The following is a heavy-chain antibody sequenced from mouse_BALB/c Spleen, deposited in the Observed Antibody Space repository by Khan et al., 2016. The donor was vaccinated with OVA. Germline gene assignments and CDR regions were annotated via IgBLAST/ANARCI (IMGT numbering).Heavy chain of an antibody. Sequence: QVQLQQSGAELARPGASVKMSCKASGYTFTSYTIHWIKQRPGQGLEWIGFINPSNGYTNYNQKFKDKATLTADKSSTTVYMQLSSLTSDDSAVYNCVRDGAYHRNDGWFAYWGQGTLVTVSA. V-gene: IGHV1-4*01. D-gene: IGHD2-14*01. CDR1: GYTFTSYT. J-gene: IGHJ3*01. CDR3: VRDGAYHRNDGWFAY. CDR2: INPSNGYT.